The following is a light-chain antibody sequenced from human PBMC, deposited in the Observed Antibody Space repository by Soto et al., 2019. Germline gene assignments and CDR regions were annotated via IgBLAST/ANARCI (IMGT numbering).Light chain of an antibody. CDR3: QHYGSSLFT. Sequence: EIVLTQSPGTLSLSPGERATLSCRASQSVGSSYLAWYQQKPGQAPRLLIYAASSRATGIPDRFSGSGSATDFTLTISRLEPEDFAVYYCQHYGSSLFTFGPGTKVDIK. J-gene: IGKJ3*01. CDR1: QSVGSSY. V-gene: IGKV3-20*01. CDR2: AAS.